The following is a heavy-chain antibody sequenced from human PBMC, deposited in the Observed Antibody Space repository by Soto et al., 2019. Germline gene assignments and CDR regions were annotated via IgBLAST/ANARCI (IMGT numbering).Heavy chain of an antibody. J-gene: IGHJ4*02. CDR3: ARDQINYDFWSGYPRPIDY. D-gene: IGHD3-3*01. V-gene: IGHV1-18*01. Sequence: ASVKVSCKASGYTFTSYGISWVRQAPGQGLEWMGWISAYNGNTNYAQKLQGRVTMTTDTSTSTAYMELRSLRSDDTAVYYCARDQINYDFWSGYPRPIDYWGQGTLVTVSS. CDR2: ISAYNGNT. CDR1: GYTFTSYG.